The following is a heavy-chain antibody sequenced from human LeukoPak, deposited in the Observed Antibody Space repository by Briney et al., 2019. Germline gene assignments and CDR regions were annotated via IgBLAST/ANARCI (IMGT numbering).Heavy chain of an antibody. J-gene: IGHJ6*03. D-gene: IGHD3-3*01. Sequence: GASVKVSCKASGYTFTNYYIHWVRQAPGQGLECMGIINPSGGSTSYAQKFQGRVTMTTDTSTSTAYMELRSLRSDDTAVYYCARDPDYDFWSGVYYYYYYMDVWGKGTTVTVSS. CDR1: GYTFTNYY. V-gene: IGHV1-46*01. CDR3: ARDPDYDFWSGVYYYYYYMDV. CDR2: INPSGGST.